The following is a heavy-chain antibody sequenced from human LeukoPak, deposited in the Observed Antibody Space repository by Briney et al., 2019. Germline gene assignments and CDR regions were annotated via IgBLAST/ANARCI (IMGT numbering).Heavy chain of an antibody. CDR2: ISSSGSTI. D-gene: IGHD3-22*01. CDR3: VREGYYDSSGYLGVFDY. Sequence: GGSLRLSCAASGFTFSDYYMSWIRQAPGKGLEWVSYISSSGSTIYYADSVKGRFTIPRDNAKNSVYLQMKSLRAEDTAVYYCVREGYYDSSGYLGVFDYWGQGTLVTVSS. CDR1: GFTFSDYY. V-gene: IGHV3-11*04. J-gene: IGHJ4*02.